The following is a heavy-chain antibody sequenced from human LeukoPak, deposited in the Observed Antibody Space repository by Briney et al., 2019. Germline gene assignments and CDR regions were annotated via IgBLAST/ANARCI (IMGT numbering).Heavy chain of an antibody. CDR3: ARDMGIAAAFHLDP. CDR1: GFTFSSYG. J-gene: IGHJ5*02. V-gene: IGHV3-30*02. Sequence: PGGSLRLSCAASGFTFSSYGMHWVRQAPGKGLEWVAFIRYDGSNKYYADSVKGRFTISRDNSKNTLYLQMNSLRAEDTAVYYCARDMGIAAAFHLDPWGQGTLVTVSS. CDR2: IRYDGSNK. D-gene: IGHD6-13*01.